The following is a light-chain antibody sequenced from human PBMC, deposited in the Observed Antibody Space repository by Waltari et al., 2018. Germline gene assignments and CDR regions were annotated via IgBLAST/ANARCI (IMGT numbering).Light chain of an antibody. Sequence: QLVLTQSPSASASLGASVKLTCTLSSGHSSNVIAWHQQQPEKGPRYLMKVNSDGSHSKGDGIPDRCSGASSGAERYLSSASVQAEDEADYYCQTGGHGTWVFGGGTKLTVL. CDR2: VNSDGSH. CDR1: SGHSSNV. J-gene: IGLJ3*02. V-gene: IGLV4-69*01. CDR3: QTGGHGTWV.